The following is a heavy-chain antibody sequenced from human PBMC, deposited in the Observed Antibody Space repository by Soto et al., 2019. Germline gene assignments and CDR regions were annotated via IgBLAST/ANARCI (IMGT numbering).Heavy chain of an antibody. J-gene: IGHJ5*02. V-gene: IGHV4-59*01. CDR3: ARGRHCTSTSCFGYPSIWFDP. CDR2: IYYTGST. Sequence: QVQLQESGPGLVRPSETLSLTCTVSGRHITGDYWVWIRQPPGKGLEYIGHIYYTGSTRYNPSLTSRVTISLDTSRVQFSLKVISVTAADTAVYYCARGRHCTSTSCFGYPSIWFDPWGQGTLVSVSS. D-gene: IGHD2-2*01. CDR1: GRHITGDY.